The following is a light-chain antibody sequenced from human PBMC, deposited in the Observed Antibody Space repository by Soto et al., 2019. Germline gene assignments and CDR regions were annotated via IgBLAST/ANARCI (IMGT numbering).Light chain of an antibody. CDR1: ISDVGTYDF. Sequence: QCLLAEPRSWSGSPGQSVTISCTGTISDVGTYDFVSWYQQHPGKAPRLMIFDVSELPSGVPDRFSGSKSGNTASLTISGLQAEDEADYYCCLYAVTFYVFGTGTKVNVL. CDR3: CLYAVTFYV. J-gene: IGLJ1*01. CDR2: DVS. V-gene: IGLV2-11*01.